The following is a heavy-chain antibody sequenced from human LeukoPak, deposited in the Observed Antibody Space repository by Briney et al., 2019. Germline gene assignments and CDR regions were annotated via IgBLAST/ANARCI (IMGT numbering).Heavy chain of an antibody. CDR1: GFTFGSYG. D-gene: IGHD3-22*01. CDR3: AKGYYYDSSGYDGHAFDI. J-gene: IGHJ3*02. V-gene: IGHV3-30*18. CDR2: ISYDGSNK. Sequence: GGSLRLSCAASGFTFGSYGMHWVRQAPGKGLEWVAVISYDGSNKYYADSVKGRFTISRDNSKNTLYLQMNSLRAEDTAVYYCAKGYYYDSSGYDGHAFDIWGQGTMVTVSS.